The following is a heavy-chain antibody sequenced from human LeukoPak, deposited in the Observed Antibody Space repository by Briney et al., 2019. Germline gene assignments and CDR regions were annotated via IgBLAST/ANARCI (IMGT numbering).Heavy chain of an antibody. CDR1: GGSFSGYY. CDR2: INHSGST. V-gene: IGHV4-34*01. J-gene: IGHJ6*03. CDR3: AREKVGATTVVSRRYQYYMDV. D-gene: IGHD1-26*01. Sequence: PSETLSLTCAVYGGSFSGYYWSWIRQPPGKGLEWIGEINHSGSTNYNPSLKSRVTISVDTSKNQFSLKLSSVTAADTAVYYCAREKVGATTVVSRRYQYYMDVWGKGTTVTISS.